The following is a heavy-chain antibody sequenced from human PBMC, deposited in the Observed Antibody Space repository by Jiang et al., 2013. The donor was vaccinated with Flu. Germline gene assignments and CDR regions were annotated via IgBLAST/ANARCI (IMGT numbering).Heavy chain of an antibody. D-gene: IGHD3-10*01. CDR1: GYTFTSYY. V-gene: IGHV1-46*03. J-gene: IGHJ4*02. CDR3: ARDAGLTMVRGVILGY. Sequence: CKASGYTFTSYYMHWVRQAPGQGLEWMGIINPSGGSTSYAQKFQGRVTMTRDTSTSTVYMELSSLRSEDTAVYYCARDAGLTMVRGVILGYWGQGTLVTVSS. CDR2: INPSGGST.